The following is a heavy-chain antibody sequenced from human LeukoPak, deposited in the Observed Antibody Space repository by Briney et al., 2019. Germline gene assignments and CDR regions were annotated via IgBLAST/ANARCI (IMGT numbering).Heavy chain of an antibody. CDR2: ISSSSSDI. J-gene: IGHJ4*02. CDR1: GFTFSNAW. V-gene: IGHV3-21*01. CDR3: ATGYTSGTRIDY. D-gene: IGHD6-19*01. Sequence: NPGGSLRLSCAASGFTFSNAWMSWVRQAPGKGLEWVSAISSSSSDIYYTDSVKGRFTISRDNANNFLYLQVSSLRAEDTAVYYCATGYTSGTRIDYWGQGTLVSVSS.